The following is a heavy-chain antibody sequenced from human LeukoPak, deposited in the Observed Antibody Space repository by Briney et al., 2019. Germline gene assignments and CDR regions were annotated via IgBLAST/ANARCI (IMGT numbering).Heavy chain of an antibody. CDR3: ARENSGSYREFDY. J-gene: IGHJ4*02. CDR1: GGSISSYY. CDR2: IYTSGST. Sequence: PLETLSLTCTVSGGSISSYYWSWIRQPAGKGLERIGRIYTSGSTNYNASLKSRVSMSVDTSKNQFSLKLSSVTAADTAVFYCARENSGSYREFDYWGQGTLVTVSS. D-gene: IGHD1-26*01. V-gene: IGHV4-4*07.